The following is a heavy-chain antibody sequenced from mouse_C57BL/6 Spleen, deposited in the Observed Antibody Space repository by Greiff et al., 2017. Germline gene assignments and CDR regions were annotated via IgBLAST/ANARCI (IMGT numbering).Heavy chain of an antibody. Sequence: EVMLVESGGGLVKPGGSLKLSCAASGFTFSSYGMSWVRQTPDKRLEWVATISSGGSYTNYPDGVKGRFTISRNNAKNTLYLQMSSLKSEDTAMYYCARHAFYGSQYYFDYWGQGTTLTVSS. J-gene: IGHJ2*01. CDR2: ISSGGSYT. V-gene: IGHV5-6*03. CDR3: ARHAFYGSQYYFDY. D-gene: IGHD2-10*01. CDR1: GFTFSSYG.